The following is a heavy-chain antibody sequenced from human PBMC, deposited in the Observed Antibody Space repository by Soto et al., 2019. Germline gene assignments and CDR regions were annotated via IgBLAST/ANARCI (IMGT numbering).Heavy chain of an antibody. D-gene: IGHD2-2*01. CDR1: GYSFTSYW. V-gene: IGHV5-51*01. CDR2: IYPGDSDT. J-gene: IGHJ6*02. Sequence: PGESLKISCKGSGYSFTSYWIGWVRQMPGKGLEWMGIIYPGDSDTRYSPSFQGQVTISADKSISTAYLQWSSLKASDTAMYYCARLRGEYCSSTSCRLYYYYGMDVWGQGTTVTAP. CDR3: ARLRGEYCSSTSCRLYYYYGMDV.